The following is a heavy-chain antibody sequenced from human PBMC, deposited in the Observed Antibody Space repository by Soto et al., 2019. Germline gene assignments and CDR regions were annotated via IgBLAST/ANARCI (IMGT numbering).Heavy chain of an antibody. CDR2: IIPILGIA. CDR3: ARGSYGFPAAQ. Sequence: QVQLVQSGAEVKKPGSSVKVSCKASGGTFSSYPISWVRQAPGQGLEWMGRIIPILGIANYAQKFQGRVTITADKSTSTAYMELSSVRSEDTAVYYCARGSYGFPAAQWGQGTLVTVSS. CDR1: GGTFSSYP. V-gene: IGHV1-69*02. D-gene: IGHD5-18*01. J-gene: IGHJ4*02.